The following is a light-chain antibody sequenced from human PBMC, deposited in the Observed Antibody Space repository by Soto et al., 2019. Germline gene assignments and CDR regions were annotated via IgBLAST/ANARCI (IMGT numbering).Light chain of an antibody. CDR2: DAS. CDR1: QSMNSW. Sequence: DIQLTQSPSTLSASVGDRVTITCRASQSMNSWLAWYQQKPGEDPKVLIYDASSLESGVPSRFSGSGSGTEFTLTIGSLQPEDFANYYCLRYNAFSQTFGQGTKVEI. J-gene: IGKJ1*01. V-gene: IGKV1-5*01. CDR3: LRYNAFSQT.